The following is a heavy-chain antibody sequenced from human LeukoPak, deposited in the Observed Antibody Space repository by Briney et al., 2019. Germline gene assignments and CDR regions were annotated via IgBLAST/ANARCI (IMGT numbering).Heavy chain of an antibody. CDR3: ARGRHRATYYDILTGSQGWFDP. J-gene: IGHJ5*02. Sequence: PSETLSLTCAVYGGSFSGYYWSWIRQPPGKGLEWIGEINHSGSTNYNPSLKSRVTISVDTSKNQFSLKLSSVTAADTAAYYCARGRHRATYYDILTGSQGWFDPWGQGTLVTVSS. CDR1: GGSFSGYY. V-gene: IGHV4-34*01. D-gene: IGHD3-9*01. CDR2: INHSGST.